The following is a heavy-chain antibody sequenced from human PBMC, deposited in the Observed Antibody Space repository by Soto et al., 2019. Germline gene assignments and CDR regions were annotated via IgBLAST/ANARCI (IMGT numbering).Heavy chain of an antibody. V-gene: IGHV3-64D*06. J-gene: IGHJ4*02. CDR1: GFIFSSYA. CDR2: VSSNGGST. CDR3: VKTYYDYVRGLAPQLDY. Sequence: GGSLRLFCSASGFIFSSYAMHWVRQAPGKGLEYVSVVSSNGGSTYYADSVKGRFTISRDNSKNTLYLQMTSLRVEDSAIYYCVKTYYDYVRGLAPQLDYWGQGTLVTVSS. D-gene: IGHD3-16*01.